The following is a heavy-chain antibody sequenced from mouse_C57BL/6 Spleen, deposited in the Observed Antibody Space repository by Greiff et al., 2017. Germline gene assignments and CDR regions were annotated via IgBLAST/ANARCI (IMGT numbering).Heavy chain of an antibody. Sequence: EVQLQQSGPELVKPGASVKISCKASGYTFTDYYMNWVKQSHGKSLEWIGDINPNNGGTSYNQKFKGKATLTVDKSSSTAYMELRSLTSEDSAVYYCASEGGLPLAMDYWGQGTSVTVSS. CDR1: GYTFTDYY. V-gene: IGHV1-26*01. J-gene: IGHJ4*01. CDR3: ASEGGLPLAMDY. D-gene: IGHD2-4*01. CDR2: INPNNGGT.